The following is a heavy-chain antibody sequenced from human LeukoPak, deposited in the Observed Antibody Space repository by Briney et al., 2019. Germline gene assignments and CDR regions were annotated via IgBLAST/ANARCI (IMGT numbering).Heavy chain of an antibody. V-gene: IGHV1-69*04. J-gene: IGHJ4*02. CDR3: SLSKRTSDGSAVDY. CDR1: GGTFNTYD. CDR2: IIPGLHIT. Sequence: GSSVKVSCKASGGTFNTYDINWVRQAPGQGLEWMGRIIPGLHITNYAQRFHGRVTISADKSTSTTYLELNNLGSEDTAVYFCSLSKRTSDGSAVDYWGQGTLVTVSS. D-gene: IGHD5-24*01.